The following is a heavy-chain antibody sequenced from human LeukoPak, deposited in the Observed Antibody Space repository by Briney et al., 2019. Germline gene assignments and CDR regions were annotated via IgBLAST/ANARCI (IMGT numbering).Heavy chain of an antibody. CDR1: AGSISSSDYY. V-gene: IGHV4-39*02. J-gene: IGHJ6*03. CDR2: ISYSGNT. D-gene: IGHD3-22*01. CDR3: SRLTHSYYSDTSGYYPYYYMDV. Sequence: SETLSLTCTVSAGSISSSDYYWGWIRQSPGKGLEWIGRISYSGNTYYDPSLKSRVTISVDTSKNHFSLRLSSVTAADTAVYYCSRLTHSYYSDTSGYYPYYYMDVWGEGTTVAVSS.